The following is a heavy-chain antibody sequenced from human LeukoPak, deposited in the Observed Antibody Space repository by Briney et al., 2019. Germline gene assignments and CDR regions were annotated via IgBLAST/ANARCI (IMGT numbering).Heavy chain of an antibody. J-gene: IGHJ4*02. D-gene: IGHD6-19*01. Sequence: PGGSLRLSCAASGFTFSNYAMSWVRQAPGKGLEWVSTISGSGGNTHYADSVKGRFTISRDNPKNTLYLQMNSLRAEDTAVYYCAKDLNLGRWQWRPGAPIGYWGQGTLVTVSS. CDR3: AKDLNLGRWQWRPGAPIGY. CDR1: GFTFSNYA. CDR2: ISGSGGNT. V-gene: IGHV3-23*01.